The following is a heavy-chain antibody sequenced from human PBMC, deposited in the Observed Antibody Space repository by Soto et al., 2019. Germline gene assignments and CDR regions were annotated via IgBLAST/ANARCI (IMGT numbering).Heavy chain of an antibody. CDR3: ARNGYGDYGRFDY. D-gene: IGHD4-17*01. Sequence: SLRLSCAASGFTFIDYYMSLIRQAPGKGLEWVSYISSSSSYTNYADSVKGRFTISRDNAKNSLYLQMNSLRAEDTAVYYCARNGYGDYGRFDYWGQGTLVTVSS. J-gene: IGHJ4*02. CDR1: GFTFIDYY. CDR2: ISSSSSYT. V-gene: IGHV3-11*06.